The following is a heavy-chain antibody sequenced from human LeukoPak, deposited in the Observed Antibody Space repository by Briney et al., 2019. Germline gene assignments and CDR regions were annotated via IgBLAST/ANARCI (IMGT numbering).Heavy chain of an antibody. V-gene: IGHV3-64D*06. J-gene: IGHJ6*04. CDR1: GFTFSSYA. Sequence: AGGSLRLSCSASGFTFSSYAMHWVRQAPGKGLEYVSAISSNGGSTYYADSVKGRFTISRDNSKNTLYLQMSSPRAEDTAVYYCVKELVDYYYYYGMDVWGKGTTVTVSS. CDR3: VKELVDYYYYYGMDV. CDR2: ISSNGGST.